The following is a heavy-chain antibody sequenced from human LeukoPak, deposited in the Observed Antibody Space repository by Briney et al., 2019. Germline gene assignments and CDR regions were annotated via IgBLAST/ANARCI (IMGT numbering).Heavy chain of an antibody. CDR2: IKPDGSEK. Sequence: GGSLRLSCAASGFTFSSYWMSWVRQAPGKGLEWVANIKPDGSEKYYVDSVKGRFTSSRDNAKKSMYLQMNSLRAEDTAVYYCARHLSGVTGYTYGRGIDYWGQGTLVTVSS. CDR3: ARHLSGVTGYTYGRGIDY. CDR1: GFTFSSYW. V-gene: IGHV3-7*01. D-gene: IGHD5-18*01. J-gene: IGHJ4*02.